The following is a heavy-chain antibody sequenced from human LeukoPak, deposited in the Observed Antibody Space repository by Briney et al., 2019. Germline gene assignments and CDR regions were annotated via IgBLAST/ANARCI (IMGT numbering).Heavy chain of an antibody. Sequence: TASETLSLTCNVSGASMSSNYWSWIRQPPGKGLEWIGYIYYSGSTTHNPSLRSRVTMSVDTPMNQFSLKLSSVTAADTAVYYCARDKQPGDNWGQGILVTVSS. J-gene: IGHJ4*02. D-gene: IGHD6-13*01. CDR3: ARDKQPGDN. CDR2: IYYSGST. CDR1: GASMSSNY. V-gene: IGHV4-59*01.